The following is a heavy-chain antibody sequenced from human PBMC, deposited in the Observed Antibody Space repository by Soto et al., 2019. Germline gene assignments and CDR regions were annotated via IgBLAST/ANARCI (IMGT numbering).Heavy chain of an antibody. J-gene: IGHJ6*02. CDR1: GGSISSGGYY. Sequence: PSETLSLTCTVSGGSISSGGYYWSWIRQHPGKGLEWIGYIYYSGSTYYNPSLKSRVTISVDTSKNQFSLKLSSVTAADTAVYYCARSGSGSGSYYNDPRGHYYYGMDVWGQGTTVTVSS. CDR3: ARSGSGSGSYYNDPRGHYYYGMDV. CDR2: IYYSGST. V-gene: IGHV4-31*03. D-gene: IGHD3-10*01.